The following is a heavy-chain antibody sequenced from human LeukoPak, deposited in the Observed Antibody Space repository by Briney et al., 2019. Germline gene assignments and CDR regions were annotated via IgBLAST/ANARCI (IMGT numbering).Heavy chain of an antibody. J-gene: IGHJ4*02. Sequence: SETLSLTCAVYGGSFSDYYWTWIRQPPGKGLEWIGYIYYSGSTDYNPSLKSRVTISVDTSKNQFSLKLSSVTTADTAVYYCARNDFWSGYYNYWGQGTLVTVSS. CDR3: ARNDFWSGYYNY. CDR2: IYYSGST. CDR1: GGSFSDYY. V-gene: IGHV4-59*01. D-gene: IGHD3-3*01.